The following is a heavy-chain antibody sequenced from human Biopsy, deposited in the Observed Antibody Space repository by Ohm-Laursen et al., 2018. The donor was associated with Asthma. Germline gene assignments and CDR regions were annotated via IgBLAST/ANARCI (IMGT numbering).Heavy chain of an antibody. CDR3: VRDGTDDAFDI. Sequence: SLRLSCTASGFSFRNFAIHWVRQAPGKGLEWVGVISKDASTQDYADSVKGRFTMARDNSKDTLDLQMNSLREEDTAVYYCVRDGTDDAFDIWGQGAVVSVSS. J-gene: IGHJ3*02. D-gene: IGHD1-1*01. V-gene: IGHV3-30*01. CDR1: GFSFRNFA. CDR2: ISKDASTQ.